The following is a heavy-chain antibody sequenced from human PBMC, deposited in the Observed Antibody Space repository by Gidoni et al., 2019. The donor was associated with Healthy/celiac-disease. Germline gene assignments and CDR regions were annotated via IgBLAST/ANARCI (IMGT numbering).Heavy chain of an antibody. V-gene: IGHV5-51*01. D-gene: IGHD6-13*01. CDR3: ARSRYSSSHIDY. CDR2: IYPGDSDT. J-gene: IGHJ4*02. CDR1: GYRFTSYW. Sequence: DVQLVQSGAAVKQPGASLKISCKCSGYRFTSYWNRWVRQMPWKGLEWMGIIYPGDSDTRYSPSFQGQVTISADKSISTAYLQWSSLKASDTAMYYCARSRYSSSHIDYWGQGTLVTVSS.